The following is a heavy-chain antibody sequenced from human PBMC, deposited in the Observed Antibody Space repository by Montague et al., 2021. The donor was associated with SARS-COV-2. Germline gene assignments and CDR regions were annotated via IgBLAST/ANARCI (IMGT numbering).Heavy chain of an antibody. Sequence: CAISGDSVSSDTAAWHWIRQSPSRGLEWLGRTFYRSKWHTDSAASVRSRISFSGDISKNQLSLHLNSVTPEDTAIYYCARDGDYGGTWYSFLQNWGQGTLVIVSS. V-gene: IGHV6-1*01. CDR3: ARDGDYGGTWYSFLQN. CDR1: GDSVSSDTAA. D-gene: IGHD4-17*01. CDR2: TFYRSKWHT. J-gene: IGHJ1*01.